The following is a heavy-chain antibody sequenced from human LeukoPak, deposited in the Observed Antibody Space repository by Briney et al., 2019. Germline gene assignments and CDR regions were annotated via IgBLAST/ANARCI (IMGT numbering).Heavy chain of an antibody. CDR1: GFVFSGYA. CDR2: IWFDGTEK. D-gene: IGHD3-10*01. Sequence: GGSLRLSCAASGFVFSGYAMRWARQVPGKGLEWVALIWFDGTEKFYADSVKGRFTIYRDNSRNTVDLQMNSLRVEDTAVYYCARDSNSAGDYWGQGTLVTVSS. J-gene: IGHJ4*02. CDR3: ARDSNSAGDY. V-gene: IGHV3-33*01.